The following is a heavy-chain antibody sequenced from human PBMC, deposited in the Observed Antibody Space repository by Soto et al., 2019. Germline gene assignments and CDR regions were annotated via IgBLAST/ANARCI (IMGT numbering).Heavy chain of an antibody. Sequence: QLQLQESGPGLVKPSETLSLTCRVSDGSMNSDSSYWGWIRQPPGKGLEWSGVINHSGSTYHNLALKGRVTMSVDASRNQFALKLTSMTAADTAVYYCARLGGYVSVGYYYLWDSWGQGTLVTVSS. CDR2: INHSGST. D-gene: IGHD3-22*01. CDR3: ARLGGYVSVGYYYLWDS. CDR1: DGSMNSDSSY. V-gene: IGHV4-39*01. J-gene: IGHJ4*02.